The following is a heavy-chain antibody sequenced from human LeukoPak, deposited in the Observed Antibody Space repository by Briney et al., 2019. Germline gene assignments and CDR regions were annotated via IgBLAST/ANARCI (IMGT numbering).Heavy chain of an antibody. CDR3: ARARWLQNYFDY. CDR1: GGTFSSYA. Sequence: SVKVSCKASGGTFSSYAISWVRQAPGQRLEWMGGIIPIFGTANYAQKFQGRVTITADKSTSTAYMELSSLRSEDTAVYYCARARWLQNYFDYWGQGTLVTVSS. J-gene: IGHJ4*02. CDR2: IIPIFGTA. V-gene: IGHV1-69*06. D-gene: IGHD5-24*01.